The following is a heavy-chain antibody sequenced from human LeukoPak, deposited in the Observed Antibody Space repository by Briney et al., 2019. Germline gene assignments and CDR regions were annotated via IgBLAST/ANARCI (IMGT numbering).Heavy chain of an antibody. CDR2: ISTSSNYI. Sequence: GGSLRLSCAASGFTFSSYSMNWVRQAPGKGLEWVSSISTSSNYIYYADSVKGRFTISRDNSKNTLYLQMNSLRAEDTAVYYCAKDRHVGYGDYFPFDYWGQGTLVTVSS. CDR1: GFTFSSYS. D-gene: IGHD4-17*01. J-gene: IGHJ4*02. V-gene: IGHV3-21*04. CDR3: AKDRHVGYGDYFPFDY.